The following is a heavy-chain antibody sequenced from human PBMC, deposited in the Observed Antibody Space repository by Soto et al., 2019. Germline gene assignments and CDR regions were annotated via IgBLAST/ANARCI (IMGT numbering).Heavy chain of an antibody. J-gene: IGHJ6*03. D-gene: IGHD5-18*01. V-gene: IGHV4-39*01. CDR1: GGSISSSSYY. Sequence: QLQLQESGPGLVKPSETLSLTCTVSGGSISSSSYYWGWIRQPPGKGLEWIGSIYYSGSTYYNPSLKSRVTSSVATSKSPFSLKLSSVTAADTAVYYCARSPGGFNTAMFIYHYYYYMDVWGKGTTVTVSS. CDR3: ARSPGGFNTAMFIYHYYYYMDV. CDR2: IYYSGST.